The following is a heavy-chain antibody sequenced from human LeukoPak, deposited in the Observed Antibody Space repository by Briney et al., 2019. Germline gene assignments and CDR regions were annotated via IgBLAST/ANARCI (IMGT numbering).Heavy chain of an antibody. CDR2: INSDGSTT. V-gene: IGHV3-74*01. J-gene: IGHJ4*02. Sequence: PGRSLRLSCAVSKFSFSVYTMHWVRQAPGKGLVWVSRINSDGSTTSYADSVMGRFTISRDNAKNTLYLQMNSLRAEDTAVYYCARVIYSGWEGELSDWGQGTLVTVSS. CDR3: ARVIYSGWEGELSD. CDR1: KFSFSVYT. D-gene: IGHD6-19*01.